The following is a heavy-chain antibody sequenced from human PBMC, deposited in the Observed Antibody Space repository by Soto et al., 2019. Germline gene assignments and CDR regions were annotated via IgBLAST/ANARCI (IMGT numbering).Heavy chain of an antibody. CDR3: AKDAGYCSSTSCLNHDAFDI. D-gene: IGHD2-2*01. J-gene: IGHJ3*02. V-gene: IGHV3-23*01. Sequence: GGSLRLSCAASGFTFSSYAMSWVRQAPGKGLEWVSAISGSGGSTYYADSVKGRFTISRDNSKNTLYLQMNSLRAEDTAVYYCAKDAGYCSSTSCLNHDAFDIWGQGTMVTVSS. CDR1: GFTFSSYA. CDR2: ISGSGGST.